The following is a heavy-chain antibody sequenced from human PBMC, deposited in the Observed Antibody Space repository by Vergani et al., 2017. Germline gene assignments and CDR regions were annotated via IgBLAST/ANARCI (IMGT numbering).Heavy chain of an antibody. Sequence: EVQLLQSGGGVIQPGGSVRLSCAASGFTFSACPMTWVRQAPGKGLEWVSAISGSGGSTYYADSVKGRFTISRDNSKNTLYLQMNSLRAEDTAVYYCAILDGSGSYYIGYWGQGTLVTVSS. D-gene: IGHD3-10*01. J-gene: IGHJ4*02. CDR2: ISGSGGST. CDR1: GFTFSACP. V-gene: IGHV3-23*01. CDR3: AILDGSGSYYIGY.